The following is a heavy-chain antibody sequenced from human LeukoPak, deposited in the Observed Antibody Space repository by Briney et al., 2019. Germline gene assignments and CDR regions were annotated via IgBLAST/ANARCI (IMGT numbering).Heavy chain of an antibody. CDR3: ARRRWLRLSRGPGAFDI. J-gene: IGHJ3*02. V-gene: IGHV4-34*01. Sequence: SETLSLTCAVYGGSFSGYYWSWIRQPPGKGLEWIGEINHSGSTNYNPSLKSRVTISVDTSKNQFSLKLSSVTAADTAVYYCARRRWLRLSRGPGAFDIWGQGTMVTVSS. CDR1: GGSFSGYY. CDR2: INHSGST. D-gene: IGHD5-24*01.